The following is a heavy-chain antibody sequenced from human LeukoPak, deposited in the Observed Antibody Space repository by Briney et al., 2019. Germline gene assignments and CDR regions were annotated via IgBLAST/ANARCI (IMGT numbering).Heavy chain of an antibody. J-gene: IGHJ4*02. Sequence: GGSLRLSCAASGFTFSSYSMNWVRQAPGKGLEWVSYISSSSSTIYYADSVKGRFTISRDNAKNSLYLQMNSVRAEDTAVYYCSREESSSWGTPIDYWGQGTLVTVSS. CDR2: ISSSSSTI. CDR1: GFTFSSYS. D-gene: IGHD6-13*01. CDR3: SREESSSWGTPIDY. V-gene: IGHV3-48*04.